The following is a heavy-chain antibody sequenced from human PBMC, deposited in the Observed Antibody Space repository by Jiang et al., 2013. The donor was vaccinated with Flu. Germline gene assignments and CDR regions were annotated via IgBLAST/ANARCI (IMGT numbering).Heavy chain of an antibody. V-gene: IGHV3-48*03. CDR3: AREGTYYYGSGSQEGFDY. Sequence: YISSSGSTIYYADSVKGRFTISRDNAKNSLYLQMNSLRAEDTAVYYCAREGTYYYGSGSQEGFDYWGQGTLVTVSS. J-gene: IGHJ4*02. CDR2: ISSSGSTI. D-gene: IGHD3-10*01.